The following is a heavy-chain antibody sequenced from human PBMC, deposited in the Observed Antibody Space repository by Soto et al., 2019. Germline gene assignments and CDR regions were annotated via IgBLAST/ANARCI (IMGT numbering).Heavy chain of an antibody. CDR1: GFTFGDYA. Sequence: GGSLRLSCTASGFTFGDYAMSWVRQAPGKGLEWVGFIRSKAYGGTTEYAASVKGRFTISRDDSKSIAYLQMNSLKTEDTAVYYCSRDLDDFCSGYFGPRPGALLRYGMAVRGQRTTVPVSS. CDR2: IRSKAYGGTT. J-gene: IGHJ6*02. CDR3: SRDLDDFCSGYFGPRPGALLRYGMAV. V-gene: IGHV3-49*04. D-gene: IGHD3-3*01.